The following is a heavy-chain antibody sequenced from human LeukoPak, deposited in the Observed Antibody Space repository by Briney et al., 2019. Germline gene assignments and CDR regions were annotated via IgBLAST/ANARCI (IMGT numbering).Heavy chain of an antibody. D-gene: IGHD1-26*01. CDR2: IFNSGST. Sequence: SETLSLTCTVSGGSVSSGGFYWNWIRQHPGKGLEWIGYIFNSGSTYYNPSLKSRGIISIDTSKNQFSLKLTSVTAADTAVYYCARDPNSGVLGDIWGQGTMVTVSS. V-gene: IGHV4-31*03. J-gene: IGHJ3*02. CDR1: GGSVSSGGFY. CDR3: ARDPNSGVLGDI.